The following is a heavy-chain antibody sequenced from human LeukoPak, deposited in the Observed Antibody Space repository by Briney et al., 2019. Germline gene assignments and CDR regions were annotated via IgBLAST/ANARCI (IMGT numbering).Heavy chain of an antibody. D-gene: IGHD5-18*01. CDR3: ARDLKGYSYGPPRDWFDP. CDR2: INPSGCST. J-gene: IGHJ5*02. Sequence: ASVKVSCKASGYTFTSYYMHWVRQAPGQGLEWMGIINPSGCSTSYAQKFQGRVTMTRDTSTSTVYMELSSLRSEDTAVYYCARDLKGYSYGPPRDWFDPWGQGTLVTVSS. V-gene: IGHV1-46*01. CDR1: GYTFTSYY.